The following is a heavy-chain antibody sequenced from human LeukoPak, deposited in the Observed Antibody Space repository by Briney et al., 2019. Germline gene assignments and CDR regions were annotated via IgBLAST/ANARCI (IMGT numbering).Heavy chain of an antibody. J-gene: IGHJ4*02. D-gene: IGHD3-16*02. V-gene: IGHV3-74*01. Sequence: GGSLRLSCAASGFTLSSYWMHWVRQAPGKGLVWVSRINSDGSSPSYADSVKGRFTISRDNAKNTLYLQMNSLRAEDTAVYYCARGGLTFGGVIVYWGQGTLVIVSS. CDR3: ARGGLTFGGVIVY. CDR1: GFTLSSYW. CDR2: INSDGSSP.